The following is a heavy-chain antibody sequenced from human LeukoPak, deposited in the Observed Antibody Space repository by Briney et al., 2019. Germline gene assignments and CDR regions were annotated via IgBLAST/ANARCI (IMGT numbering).Heavy chain of an antibody. J-gene: IGHJ6*03. CDR1: GYTFTKYG. CDR2: ISTYNGNT. Sequence: GASVKVSCKASGYTFTKYGISWVRQAPEQGLEWMGWISTYNGNTNYAQEFQGRVTMTTDTSTSTAFVELRSLRSDDTAVYYCARDHYGREGYYYCYHMDLWGKGTTVTVSS. CDR3: ARDHYGREGYYYCYHMDL. V-gene: IGHV1-18*01. D-gene: IGHD3-16*01.